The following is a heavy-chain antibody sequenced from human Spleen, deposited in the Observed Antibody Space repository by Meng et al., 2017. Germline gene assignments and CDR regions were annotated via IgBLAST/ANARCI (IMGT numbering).Heavy chain of an antibody. D-gene: IGHD1-1*01. J-gene: IGHJ6*02. Sequence: GESLKISCAASGFTFRTYAMNWVRQAPGKGLEWVSAISGSGTNTYYADSVKGRFTISRDNSKNTLFLQMSSLRAEDTAVYYCAMRLDSGYYYYGMDVWGQGTTVTVSS. CDR3: AMRLDSGYYYYGMDV. V-gene: IGHV3-23*01. CDR1: GFTFRTYA. CDR2: ISGSGTNT.